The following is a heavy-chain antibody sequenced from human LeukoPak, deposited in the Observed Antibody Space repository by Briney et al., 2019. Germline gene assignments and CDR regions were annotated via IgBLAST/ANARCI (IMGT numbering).Heavy chain of an antibody. D-gene: IGHD6-13*01. CDR1: GFTFISYE. CDR2: SSTSGTTI. V-gene: IGHV3-48*03. J-gene: IGHJ4*02. Sequence: GGSLRLSCAASGFTFISYEMNWVRQAPGKGLEWVSYSSTSGTTIYYADSVKGRFPTSRDNAKNSLYLQMNSLRDEDTAIYYCARALPSSRYYFDYWGQGTLVTVSA. CDR3: ARALPSSRYYFDY.